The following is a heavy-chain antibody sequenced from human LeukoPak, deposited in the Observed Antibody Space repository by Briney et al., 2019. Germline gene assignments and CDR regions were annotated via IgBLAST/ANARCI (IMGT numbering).Heavy chain of an antibody. D-gene: IGHD5-12*01. Sequence: PGGSLRLSCAASGFTFSDYYMSWIRQAPGKGLEWVSYISSSGSTIYYADSVKGRFTISRDNAKNSLYLQMNSLRAEDTAVYYCARDIVATVYYYCYYYMDVWGKGTTVTVSS. CDR3: ARDIVATVYYYCYYYMDV. CDR2: ISSSGSTI. J-gene: IGHJ6*03. V-gene: IGHV3-11*04. CDR1: GFTFSDYY.